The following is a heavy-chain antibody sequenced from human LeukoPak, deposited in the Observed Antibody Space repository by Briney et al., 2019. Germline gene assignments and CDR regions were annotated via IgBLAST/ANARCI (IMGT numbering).Heavy chain of an antibody. CDR1: GYTFTSFG. Sequence: ASVKVSCKASGYTFTSFGISWVRQAPEQGLRWLGWISAYNGNIKYSQKLQGRVTMTTDTSTSTAYMELRSLTSDDTAVFYCVRDLGDVPASFFDYWGQGTLVTVSS. CDR2: ISAYNGNI. V-gene: IGHV1-18*01. CDR3: VRDLGDVPASFFDY. J-gene: IGHJ4*02. D-gene: IGHD2-2*01.